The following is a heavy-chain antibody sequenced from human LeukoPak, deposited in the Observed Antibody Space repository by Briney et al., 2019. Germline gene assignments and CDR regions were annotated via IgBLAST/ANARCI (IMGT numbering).Heavy chain of an antibody. Sequence: GGSLRLSCAASGFTFSSHWMHWVRQAPGKGPVWVSRINSDGSSTNYADSVKGRFTISRDNAKNTLYLQMNSLRAEDTAVYYCARGWYGDYVDYWGQGTLVTVSS. CDR3: ARGWYGDYVDY. V-gene: IGHV3-74*01. D-gene: IGHD6-13*01. J-gene: IGHJ4*02. CDR1: GFTFSSHW. CDR2: INSDGSST.